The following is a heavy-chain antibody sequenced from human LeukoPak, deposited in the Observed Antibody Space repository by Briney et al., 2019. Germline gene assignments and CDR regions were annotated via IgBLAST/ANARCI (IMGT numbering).Heavy chain of an antibody. CDR1: GFTFSSYA. CDR2: ISGSGGST. J-gene: IGHJ4*02. Sequence: QPGGSLRLSCAASGFTFSSYAMSWVRQAPGKGLEWVSAISGSGGSTYYADSVKGRFTISRDNSKNTLYLQMNSLRAEDTAVYYCAKDRYYDYVWGSYRYTCDYWGQGTLVTVSS. D-gene: IGHD3-16*02. V-gene: IGHV3-23*01. CDR3: AKDRYYDYVWGSYRYTCDY.